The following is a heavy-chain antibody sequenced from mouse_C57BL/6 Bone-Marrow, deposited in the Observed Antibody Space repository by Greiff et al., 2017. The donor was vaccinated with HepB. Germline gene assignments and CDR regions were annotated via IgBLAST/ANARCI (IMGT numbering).Heavy chain of an antibody. CDR2: ISYDGSN. CDR1: GYSITSGYY. Sequence: EVKLVESGPGLVKPSQSLSLTCSVTGYSITSGYYWNWIRQFPGNKLEGMGYISYDGSNNYNPSLKNRISITRDTSKNQFFLKLNSVTTEDTATYYCARGGLRWYFDVWGTGTTVTVSS. CDR3: ARGGLRWYFDV. V-gene: IGHV3-6*01. D-gene: IGHD2-4*01. J-gene: IGHJ1*03.